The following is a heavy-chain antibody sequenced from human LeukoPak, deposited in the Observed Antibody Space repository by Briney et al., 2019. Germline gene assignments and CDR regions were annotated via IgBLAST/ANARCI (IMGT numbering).Heavy chain of an antibody. CDR1: GYTFTGHY. V-gene: IGHV1-2*02. Sequence: ASVKVSCKASGYTFTGHYMHWVRQAPGQGLEWMGWINPNSGGTNYAQKFRGRVTMTRDTSISTAYMELSRLRSDDTAVYYCARDQSWFDAFDIWGQGTMVTVSS. D-gene: IGHD3-9*01. CDR3: ARDQSWFDAFDI. CDR2: INPNSGGT. J-gene: IGHJ3*02.